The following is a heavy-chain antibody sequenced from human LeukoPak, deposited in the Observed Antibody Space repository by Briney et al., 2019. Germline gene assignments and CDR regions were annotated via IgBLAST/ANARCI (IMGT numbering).Heavy chain of an antibody. Sequence: GGSLRLTCAASGFTFSSYSMNWVRQAPGKGLEWVSYISSSSSTIYYADSVKGRFTISRDNAKNSLYLQMNSLRSEDTAVYYCAAAPYDLWSGSWLNAFDIWGQGTMVTVSS. V-gene: IGHV3-48*01. CDR1: GFTFSSYS. J-gene: IGHJ3*02. CDR3: AAAPYDLWSGSWLNAFDI. CDR2: ISSSSSTI. D-gene: IGHD3-3*01.